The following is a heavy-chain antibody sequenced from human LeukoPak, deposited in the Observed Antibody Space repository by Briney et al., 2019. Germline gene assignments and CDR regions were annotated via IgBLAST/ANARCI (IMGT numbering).Heavy chain of an antibody. J-gene: IGHJ3*02. CDR3: ASRTAMVTTDAFDI. CDR1: GFTFSSSS. CDR2: ISSSSSYI. D-gene: IGHD5-18*01. V-gene: IGHV3-21*01. Sequence: GGSLRLSCAASGFTFSSSSMNWVRQAPGKGLEWVSSISSSSSYIYYADPLKGRFTISRDNAKNSLYLQMNSLRAEDTAVYYCASRTAMVTTDAFDIWGQGTMVTVSS.